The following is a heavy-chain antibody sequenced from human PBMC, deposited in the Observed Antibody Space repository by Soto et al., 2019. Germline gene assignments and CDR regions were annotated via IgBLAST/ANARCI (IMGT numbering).Heavy chain of an antibody. CDR3: ARGRSRGAVAGTVDY. CDR2: INHSGST. CDR1: GGSFSGYY. J-gene: IGHJ4*02. V-gene: IGHV4-34*01. D-gene: IGHD6-19*01. Sequence: SETLSLTCAVYGGSFSGYYWSWIRQPPGKGLEWIGEINHSGSTNYNPSLKSRVTISVDTSKNQFSLKLSSVTAADTAVYYCARGRSRGAVAGTVDYWGQGTLVTVSS.